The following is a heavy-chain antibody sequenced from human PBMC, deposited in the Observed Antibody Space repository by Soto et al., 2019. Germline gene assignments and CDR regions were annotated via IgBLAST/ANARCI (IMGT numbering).Heavy chain of an antibody. CDR1: GGSISSYY. V-gene: IGHV4-59*01. J-gene: IGHJ4*02. CDR3: ARVVAATSLCIDY. D-gene: IGHD2-15*01. Sequence: PSETLSLTCTVSGGSISSYYWSWIRQPPGKGLEWIGYIYYSGSTNYNPSLKSRVTISVDTSKNQFSLKLSSVTAADTAVYYCARVVAATSLCIDYWGQGTLVTVSS. CDR2: IYYSGST.